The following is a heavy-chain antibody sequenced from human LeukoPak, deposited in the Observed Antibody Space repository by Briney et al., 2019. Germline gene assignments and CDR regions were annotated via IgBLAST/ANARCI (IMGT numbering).Heavy chain of an antibody. CDR1: GFSFSRYW. CDR2: TREDGGER. CDR3: ARVARLGDAFDI. J-gene: IGHJ3*02. Sequence: GGSLRLSCAAPGFSFSRYWMTWVRQAPGKGLEWVANTREDGGERYYVDSVKGRFTISRDNAKNSLYLQINSLRVEDTAVYYCARVARLGDAFDIWGQGTMVTVSS. D-gene: IGHD2-21*01. V-gene: IGHV3-7*01.